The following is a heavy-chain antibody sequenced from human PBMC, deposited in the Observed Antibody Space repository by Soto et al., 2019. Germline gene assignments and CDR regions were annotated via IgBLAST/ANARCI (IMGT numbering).Heavy chain of an antibody. D-gene: IGHD3-22*01. Sequence: SVKVSCKASGGTFSSYAISWVRQAPGQGLEWMGGIIPIFGTANYAQKFQGRVTITADKSTSTAYMELSSLRSEDTAVYYCARVLLDSSGYRTRNWFDPWGQGTLVTVSS. CDR1: GGTFSSYA. J-gene: IGHJ5*02. CDR3: ARVLLDSSGYRTRNWFDP. CDR2: IIPIFGTA. V-gene: IGHV1-69*06.